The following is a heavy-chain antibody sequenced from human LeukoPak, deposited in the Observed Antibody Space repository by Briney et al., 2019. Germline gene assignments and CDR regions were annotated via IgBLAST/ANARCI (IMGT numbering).Heavy chain of an antibody. CDR2: ISGSGGST. V-gene: IGHV3-23*01. D-gene: IGHD1-7*01. CDR3: AKVPRMAGTTGPFDY. CDR1: GFTFSSYA. J-gene: IGHJ4*02. Sequence: GGSLRLSCAASGFTFSSYAMSWVRQAPGKGLEWVSAISGSGGSTYYADSVKGRFTISRDNSKNTLYLQMNSLRAEDTAVYYCAKVPRMAGTTGPFDYWGQGTLVTVSS.